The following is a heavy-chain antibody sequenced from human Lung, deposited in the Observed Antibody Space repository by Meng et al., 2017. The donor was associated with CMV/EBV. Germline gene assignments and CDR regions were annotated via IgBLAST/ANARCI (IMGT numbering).Heavy chain of an antibody. CDR1: GFTLSGYW. Sequence: GESXKISCAASGFTLSGYWMHWVRQAPGKGLVWVSRIKSDDSSISYADSVKGRFTISRDNAKNTLYLQMNSLRDEDTTVYYCARDPPHPGYIFDSWGQGTLVTVSS. D-gene: IGHD5-18*01. J-gene: IGHJ4*02. CDR2: IKSDDSSI. V-gene: IGHV3-74*01. CDR3: ARDPPHPGYIFDS.